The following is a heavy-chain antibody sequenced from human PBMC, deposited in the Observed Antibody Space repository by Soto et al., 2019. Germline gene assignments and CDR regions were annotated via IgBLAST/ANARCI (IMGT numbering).Heavy chain of an antibody. CDR3: AGYLRSTYYPESSGYVY. J-gene: IGHJ4*02. V-gene: IGHV3-7*01. CDR2: IKQDGTEK. CDR1: EFTFITYW. Sequence: PGGSLRLSCAASEFTFITYWMSWVRQAPGKGLEWVANIKQDGTEKYYVDSVKGRFTISRDDAKNSLYLQMNSLRAEDTVVYYCAGYLRSTYYPESSGYVYWGQGTLVTVSS. D-gene: IGHD3-22*01.